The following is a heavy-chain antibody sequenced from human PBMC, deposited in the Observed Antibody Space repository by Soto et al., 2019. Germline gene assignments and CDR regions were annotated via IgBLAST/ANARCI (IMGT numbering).Heavy chain of an antibody. J-gene: IGHJ6*02. Sequence: QLQLRESGAGLVQPSQTLSLTCTASGGSFSTSDYSWTWIRQPPGGGLEWIGSIFQAGRTYVIPSLKSRVTMSLDKSKNQFSLNLTSVTAADTALDYCAREMTIFGVAPGGGVDVWGQGTTVTVSS. CDR1: GGSFSTSDYS. V-gene: IGHV4-30-2*01. CDR3: AREMTIFGVAPGGGVDV. CDR2: IFQAGRT. D-gene: IGHD3-3*01.